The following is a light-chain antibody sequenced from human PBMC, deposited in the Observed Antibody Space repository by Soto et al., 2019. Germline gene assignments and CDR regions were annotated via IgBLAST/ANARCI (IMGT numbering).Light chain of an antibody. CDR2: LTS. Sequence: IVLTQSPATQSAFPGDRVTLSCRARQALNTRLAWYQHKPGQAPRLLIYLTSNRSAGVPARFSAWGSETDFTLTISDVEPEDFAVYCCHQRQSWPRTVGQGTKVEIK. CDR1: QALNTR. J-gene: IGKJ1*01. V-gene: IGKV3-11*01. CDR3: HQRQSWPRT.